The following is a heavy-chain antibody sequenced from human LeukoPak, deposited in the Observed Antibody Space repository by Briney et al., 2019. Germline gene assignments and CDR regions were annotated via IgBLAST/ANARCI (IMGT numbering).Heavy chain of an antibody. J-gene: IGHJ6*02. Sequence: GGSLRLSCTASGFTLSADWMSWVRQAPGKGLEWVAVIWYDGSNKYYADSVKGRFTISRDNSKNTLYLQMNSLRAEDTAVYYCARRSRYCSSTSCYRSVDTAMVNYYYYGMDVWGQGTTVTVSS. V-gene: IGHV3-33*08. CDR1: GFTLSADW. D-gene: IGHD2-2*02. CDR2: IWYDGSNK. CDR3: ARRSRYCSSTSCYRSVDTAMVNYYYYGMDV.